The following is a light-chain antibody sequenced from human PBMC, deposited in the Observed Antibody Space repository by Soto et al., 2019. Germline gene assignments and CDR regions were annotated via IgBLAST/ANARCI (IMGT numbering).Light chain of an antibody. J-gene: IGLJ1*01. CDR2: EGT. CDR1: TSDVGGYNL. V-gene: IGLV2-23*01. CDR3: CSYASSSSYV. Sequence: QSLLTEPSSLSGSPGKSITISCSGTTSDVGGYNLVSWYQQHTAKAPKLLIYEGTQRPSGVSSRFSGSKSGNTASLTISGLQAEDEADYYCCSYASSSSYVYGTGTKVNVL.